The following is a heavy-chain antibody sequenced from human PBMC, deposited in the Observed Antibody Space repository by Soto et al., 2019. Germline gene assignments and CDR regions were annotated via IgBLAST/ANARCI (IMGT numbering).Heavy chain of an antibody. Sequence: QVQLQESGPGLVKPSETLSLTCTVSGGSISTYYWSWIRQPPGKGLEWIGHIYYSGSTKYNPPLKSRVTISVDTSKNQFSLKLSSVTAADTAVYYCARGGNWNDYWGQGNLVTVSS. CDR3: ARGGNWNDY. J-gene: IGHJ4*02. CDR2: IYYSGST. V-gene: IGHV4-59*01. CDR1: GGSISTYY. D-gene: IGHD1-1*01.